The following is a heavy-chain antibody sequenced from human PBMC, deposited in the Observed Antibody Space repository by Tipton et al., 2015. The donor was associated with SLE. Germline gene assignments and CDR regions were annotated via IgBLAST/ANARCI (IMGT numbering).Heavy chain of an antibody. V-gene: IGHV4-39*07. CDR2: VYHRGST. CDR3: ARELLS. Sequence: TLSLTCTVSGRSINSNSYQWGWIRQPPGKGLEWIGSVYHRGSTSYNPSLKSRVIISVDTSSNQFSLRLHSVTAADTAVYYCARELLSWGQGILVTVSS. CDR1: GRSINSNSYQ. J-gene: IGHJ5*02. D-gene: IGHD2-21*01.